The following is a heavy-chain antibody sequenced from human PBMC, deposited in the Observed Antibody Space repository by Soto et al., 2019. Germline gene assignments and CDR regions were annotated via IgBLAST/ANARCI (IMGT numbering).Heavy chain of an antibody. V-gene: IGHV1-24*01. Sequence: ASLKVSCKVSGYTLTELSMHWVRQAPGKGLEWMGGFDPEDGETIYAQKFQGRVTITEDTSTDTAYMELSSLRSEDTAVYYCATKGRWYVGYYYYGTDVWGKGTTVTVSS. CDR1: GYTLTELS. J-gene: IGHJ6*04. CDR3: ATKGRWYVGYYYYGTDV. D-gene: IGHD6-13*01. CDR2: FDPEDGET.